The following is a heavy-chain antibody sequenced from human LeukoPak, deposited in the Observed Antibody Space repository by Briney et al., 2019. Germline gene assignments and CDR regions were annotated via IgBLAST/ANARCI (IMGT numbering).Heavy chain of an antibody. CDR2: INHSGST. J-gene: IGHJ1*01. Sequence: KPSETLSLTCAVYGGSFSGYYWSWIRQPPGKGLEWIGEINHSGSTNYNPSLKSRVTISVDTSKNQSSLKLSSVTAADTAVYYCARAAYSSSWLRAEYFQHWGQGTLVTVSS. V-gene: IGHV4-34*01. CDR1: GGSFSGYY. D-gene: IGHD6-13*01. CDR3: ARAAYSSSWLRAEYFQH.